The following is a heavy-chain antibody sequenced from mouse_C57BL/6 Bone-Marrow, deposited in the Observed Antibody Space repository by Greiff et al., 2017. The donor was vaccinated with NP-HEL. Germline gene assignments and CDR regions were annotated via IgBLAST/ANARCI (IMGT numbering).Heavy chain of an antibody. Sequence: VQLQESGAELARPGASVKMSCKASGYTFTSYTMHWVKQRPGQGLEWIGYINPSSGYTKYNQKFKDKATLTADESSSTAYMQLSSLTSEDSAVYYCARWGPFDYWGQGTTLTVSS. CDR1: GYTFTSYT. CDR3: ARWGPFDY. J-gene: IGHJ2*01. V-gene: IGHV1-4*01. CDR2: INPSSGYT.